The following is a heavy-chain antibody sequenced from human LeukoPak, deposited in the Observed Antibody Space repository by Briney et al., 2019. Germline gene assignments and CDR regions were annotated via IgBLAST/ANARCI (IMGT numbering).Heavy chain of an antibody. V-gene: IGHV6-1*01. CDR3: TRAAAPFSSGRFDY. CDR1: GDSVSSNSVT. CDR2: TYYRSKWYN. Sequence: SQTLSLTCAISGDSVSSNSVTWNWIRQFPSRGLEWLGRTYYRSKWYNDYAVSVKSRITINPDTSQNQFSLQLNSVTPEDTAVYYCTRAAAPFSSGRFDYWGQGTLVTVSS. D-gene: IGHD6-19*01. J-gene: IGHJ4*02.